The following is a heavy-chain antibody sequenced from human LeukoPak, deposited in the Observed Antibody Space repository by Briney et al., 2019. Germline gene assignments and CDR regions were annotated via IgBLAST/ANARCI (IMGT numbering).Heavy chain of an antibody. D-gene: IGHD5-12*01. V-gene: IGHV1-69*05. Sequence: SVKVSCKASGGTFSSYAISWVRQAPGQGLEWMGGIIPIFSTANYAQKFQGRVTITTDESTGTAYMELSSLRSEDTAVYYCARDSGYDVGAMAYFDYWGQGTLVTVSS. CDR1: GGTFSSYA. CDR2: IIPIFSTA. CDR3: ARDSGYDVGAMAYFDY. J-gene: IGHJ4*02.